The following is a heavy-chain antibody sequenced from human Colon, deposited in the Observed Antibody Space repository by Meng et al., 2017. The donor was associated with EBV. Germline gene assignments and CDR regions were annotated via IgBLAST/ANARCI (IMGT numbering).Heavy chain of an antibody. CDR2: IYYSGST. Sequence: LQVQESWPGLVKPSETLSLTYTFSGGSTSSSSYYWGWIRQPPGKGLEWIGSIYYSGSTYYNPSLKSRVTISVDTSKNQFSLKLSSVTAADTAVYYCASPLGILGIVDLWGRGTLVTVSS. CDR1: GGSTSSSSYY. V-gene: IGHV4-39*01. J-gene: IGHJ2*01. D-gene: IGHD7-27*01. CDR3: ASPLGILGIVDL.